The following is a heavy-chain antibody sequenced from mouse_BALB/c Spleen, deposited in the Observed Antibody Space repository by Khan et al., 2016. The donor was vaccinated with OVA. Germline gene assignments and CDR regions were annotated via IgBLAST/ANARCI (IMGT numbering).Heavy chain of an antibody. CDR3: ARAYYRYDGYYAMDY. CDR2: IWGGGGT. D-gene: IGHD2-14*01. V-gene: IGHV2-6-4*01. Sequence: VELVESGLGLVAPSQSLSIACTVSGFSLSRYNIHWVRQPPGEGLEWLGMIWGGGGTDYNSTLKSRLSISKDNSKSQVFLKMNSLQTDDSAMYYCARAYYRYDGYYAMDYWGQGTSVTVSS. CDR1: GFSLSRYN. J-gene: IGHJ4*01.